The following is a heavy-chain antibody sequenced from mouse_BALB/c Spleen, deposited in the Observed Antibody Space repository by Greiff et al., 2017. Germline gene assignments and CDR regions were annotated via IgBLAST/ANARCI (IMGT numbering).Heavy chain of an antibody. J-gene: IGHJ1*01. D-gene: IGHD2-1*01. V-gene: IGHV1-7*01. CDR3: ASRNPSYWYFDV. CDR2: INPSTGYT. Sequence: VQLQQSGAELAKPGASVKMSCKASGYTFTSYWMHWVKQRPGQGLEWIGYINPSTGYTEYNQKFKDKATLTADKSSSTAYMQLSSLTSEDSAVYYCASRNPSYWYFDVWGAGTTVTVSS. CDR1: GYTFTSYW.